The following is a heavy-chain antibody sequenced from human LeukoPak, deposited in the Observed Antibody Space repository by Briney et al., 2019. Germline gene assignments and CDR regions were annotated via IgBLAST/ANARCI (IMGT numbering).Heavy chain of an antibody. J-gene: IGHJ3*02. Sequence: GGSLRLSCAASGFTVSSNYMSWVRQAPGKGLEWVSVIYSGGSTYYADSVKGRFTISRDNSKNTLYLQMNSLRAEDTAVYYCARDPIYYYDSSGYGPSDAFDIWGQGTMVTVSS. CDR3: ARDPIYYYDSSGYGPSDAFDI. V-gene: IGHV3-53*01. CDR1: GFTVSSNY. D-gene: IGHD3-22*01. CDR2: IYSGGST.